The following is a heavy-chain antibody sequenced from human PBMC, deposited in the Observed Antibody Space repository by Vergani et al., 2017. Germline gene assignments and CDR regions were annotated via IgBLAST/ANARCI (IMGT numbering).Heavy chain of an antibody. CDR2: IDRNYGVK. Sequence: VEAGGGLVQPGGSLRLSCTASGFTFQAFAFHWVRQVSGRGLEWVSGIDRNYGVKNGNSFEGRFSISRDNAKKAVFLQMSSLTAEDTAVYYCVRDPYGGNSLGSWGQGTLVTVSS. CDR3: VRDPYGGNSLGS. CDR1: GFTFQAFA. J-gene: IGHJ4*02. V-gene: IGHV3-9*01. D-gene: IGHD4-23*01.